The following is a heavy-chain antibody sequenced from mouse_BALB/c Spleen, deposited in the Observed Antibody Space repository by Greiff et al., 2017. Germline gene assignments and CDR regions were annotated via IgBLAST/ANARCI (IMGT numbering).Heavy chain of an antibody. Sequence: EVQLVESGPGLVKPSQSLSLTCTVTGYSITSDYAWNWIRQFPGNKLEWMGYISHSGSTSYNPSLKSRISITRDTSKNQFFLQLNSVTTEDTATYYCARRSYGSSYGAMDYWGQGTSVTVSS. CDR1: GYSITSDYA. J-gene: IGHJ4*01. CDR2: ISHSGST. V-gene: IGHV3-2*02. D-gene: IGHD1-1*01. CDR3: ARRSYGSSYGAMDY.